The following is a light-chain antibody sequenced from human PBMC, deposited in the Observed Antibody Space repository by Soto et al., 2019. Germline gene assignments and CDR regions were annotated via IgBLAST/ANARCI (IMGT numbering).Light chain of an antibody. J-gene: IGKJ1*01. Sequence: EIVMTQSPVTLSVSPGERATHSCRASQSVSDNLAWYQQKPGQAPRLLIYGASNRATGIPDRFSGSGSGTDFTLTISRLEPEDFAVYYCQQYGSSGTFGQGTKVDIK. CDR1: QSVSDN. CDR2: GAS. CDR3: QQYGSSGT. V-gene: IGKV3-20*01.